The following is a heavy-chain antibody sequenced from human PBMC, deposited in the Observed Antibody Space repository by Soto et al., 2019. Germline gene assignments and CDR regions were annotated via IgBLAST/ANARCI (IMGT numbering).Heavy chain of an antibody. CDR1: GFTFSSYA. Sequence: GGSLRLSCAASGFTFSSYAMSWVCQAPGKGLEWVSAISGSGGSTYYADSVKGRFTISRDNSKNTLYLQMNSLRAEDTAVYYCAKGSSGWYFLPYGMDVWGQGTTVTVSS. D-gene: IGHD6-19*01. CDR2: ISGSGGST. V-gene: IGHV3-23*01. J-gene: IGHJ6*02. CDR3: AKGSSGWYFLPYGMDV.